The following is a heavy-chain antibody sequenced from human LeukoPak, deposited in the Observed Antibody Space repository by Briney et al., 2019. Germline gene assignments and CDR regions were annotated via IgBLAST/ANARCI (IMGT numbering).Heavy chain of an antibody. CDR2: VHLSGAS. J-gene: IGHJ4*02. Sequence: SGTLSLTCAVSGGSILTTNWWSWVRQPPGKGLEWIGEVHLSGASNYNPSLKSRVSMSIDNSKNQLSLKLTSVTAADAAIYYCARESGAFCPFGFWGQGTLVTVSS. CDR1: GGSILTTNW. D-gene: IGHD1-26*01. V-gene: IGHV4-4*02. CDR3: ARESGAFCPFGF.